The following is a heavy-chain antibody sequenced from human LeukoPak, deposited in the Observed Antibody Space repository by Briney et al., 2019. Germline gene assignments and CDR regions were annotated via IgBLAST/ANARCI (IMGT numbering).Heavy chain of an antibody. J-gene: IGHJ4*02. D-gene: IGHD3-10*01. CDR3: VKEQSSGYYRTSDY. V-gene: IGHV3-23*01. Sequence: PGGSLRLSSAASGFTFKNYAVSWVRQAPGKGLEWVSTFGTGADTYYAGSVEGRFIISRDNSKSTVYLQMNSLRAEDTAVYFCVKEQSSGYYRTSDYWGQGTLVTVSS. CDR1: GFTFKNYA. CDR2: FGTGADT.